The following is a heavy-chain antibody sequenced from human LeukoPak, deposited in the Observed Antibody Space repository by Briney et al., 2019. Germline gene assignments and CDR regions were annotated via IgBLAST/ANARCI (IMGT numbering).Heavy chain of an antibody. V-gene: IGHV3-7*01. CDR3: ARGDPPGPY. CDR1: GFTFSSYW. J-gene: IGHJ4*02. CDR2: IKQDGSQK. D-gene: IGHD2-21*02. Sequence: PGGSLRLSCAASGFTFSSYWMTWVRQAPGKGLEWVANIKQDGSQKYYVDSVKGRFTIARDNAKNSLYLQMNSLRPEDTAVYYCARGDPPGPYWGQGILVTVSS.